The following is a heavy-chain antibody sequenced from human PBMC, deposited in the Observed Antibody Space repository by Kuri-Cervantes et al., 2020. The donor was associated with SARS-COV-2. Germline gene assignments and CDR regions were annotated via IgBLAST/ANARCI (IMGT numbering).Heavy chain of an antibody. V-gene: IGHV1-2*04. CDR3: ARGMVRGLIQSYYYGMDV. J-gene: IGHJ6*02. CDR2: INPNSGGT. Sequence: ASVKVSCKASGYSFNDYYIYWVRQAPGQGLEWMGWINPNSGGTNYAQKFQGWVTMTRDTSSTGYMELSRLRSDDTAVYYCARGMVRGLIQSYYYGMDVWGQGTTVTVSS. D-gene: IGHD3-10*01. CDR1: GYSFNDYY.